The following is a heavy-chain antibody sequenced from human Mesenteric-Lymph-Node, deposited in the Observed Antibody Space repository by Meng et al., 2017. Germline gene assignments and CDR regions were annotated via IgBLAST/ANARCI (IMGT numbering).Heavy chain of an antibody. V-gene: IGHV3-15*01. CDR1: GFSFTDAW. Sequence: GESLKISCEATGFSFTDAWMSWVRQIPGKGLEWVGRIKSQNDGGAIAYAAPVKGRFSISRDDSKKTVFLQMNSLNSDDTAVYYCAAEGGYDLVHWGQGTLVTVSS. D-gene: IGHD5-12*01. J-gene: IGHJ4*02. CDR2: IKSQNDGGAI. CDR3: AAEGGYDLVH.